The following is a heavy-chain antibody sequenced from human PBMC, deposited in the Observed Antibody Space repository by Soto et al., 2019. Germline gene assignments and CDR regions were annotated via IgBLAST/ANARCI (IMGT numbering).Heavy chain of an antibody. D-gene: IGHD3-3*01. CDR1: GYTFTSYA. J-gene: IGHJ5*02. V-gene: IGHV1-3*01. Sequence: ASVKVSCKASGYTFTSYAMHWVRQAPGQRLEWMGWINAGNGNTKYSQKFQGRVTITRDTSASTAYMELSSLRSEDAAVYYCAREQFITIFGVVQNRFDPWGQGTLVTVYS. CDR3: AREQFITIFGVVQNRFDP. CDR2: INAGNGNT.